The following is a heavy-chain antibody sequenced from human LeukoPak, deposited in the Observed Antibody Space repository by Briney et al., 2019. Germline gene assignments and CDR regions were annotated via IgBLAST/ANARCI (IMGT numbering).Heavy chain of an antibody. J-gene: IGHJ4*02. CDR1: GGSIRGNGYY. Sequence: SETLSLTCTVSGGSIRGNGYYWGWIRQAPGKGLEWIGSIYYDGSTHYNPSLKSRVTISVDAPKNYFSLKLSSVAAADTAVYYCASSVWWPYYFDYWGQGTLVTVSS. V-gene: IGHV4-39*02. CDR2: IYYDGST. D-gene: IGHD4/OR15-4a*01. CDR3: ASSVWWPYYFDY.